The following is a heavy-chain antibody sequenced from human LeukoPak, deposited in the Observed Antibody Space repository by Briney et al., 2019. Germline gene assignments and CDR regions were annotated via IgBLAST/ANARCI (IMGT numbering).Heavy chain of an antibody. Sequence: ASVKVSCKASGYTFTGYYMHWVRQAPGQGLEWMGWINPNSGGTNYAQKFQGRVTMTRDTSTSTAYMELSSLRSDDTAVYYCARDRSTVTHDAFDIWGQGTMVTVSS. CDR2: INPNSGGT. CDR1: GYTFTGYY. D-gene: IGHD4-17*01. J-gene: IGHJ3*02. CDR3: ARDRSTVTHDAFDI. V-gene: IGHV1-2*02.